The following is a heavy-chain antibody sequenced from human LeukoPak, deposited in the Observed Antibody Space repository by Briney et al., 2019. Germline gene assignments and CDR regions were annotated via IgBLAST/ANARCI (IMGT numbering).Heavy chain of an antibody. V-gene: IGHV1-2*02. CDR2: INPNSGGT. Sequence: ASVKVSCKASGYTFTGYYMHWVRQAPGQGLEWMGWINPNSGGTNYAQKFQGRVTMTTDTATTTAYMELRGLRSDDTAVYYCARGGYCSGGNCPLVFDYWGQGTLITVSS. CDR3: ARGGYCSGGNCPLVFDY. J-gene: IGHJ4*02. D-gene: IGHD2-15*01. CDR1: GYTFTGYY.